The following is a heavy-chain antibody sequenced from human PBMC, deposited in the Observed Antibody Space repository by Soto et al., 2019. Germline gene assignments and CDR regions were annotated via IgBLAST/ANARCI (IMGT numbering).Heavy chain of an antibody. V-gene: IGHV4-39*01. CDR3: ARQLRKPREVTTQGDLRYYYDDMDV. D-gene: IGHD3-10*01. CDR1: GGSISSISYY. Sequence: QLQLQESGPGLVKPSETLSLTCTVSGGSISSISYYWGWIRQPPGKGLEWIGSIYYSGSTYYNPSLKSRVPISVSTAKTQFSLRLSSVTGADTAGYYCARQLRKPREVTTQGDLRYYYDDMDVWGKGTTVTVSS. J-gene: IGHJ6*03. CDR2: IYYSGST.